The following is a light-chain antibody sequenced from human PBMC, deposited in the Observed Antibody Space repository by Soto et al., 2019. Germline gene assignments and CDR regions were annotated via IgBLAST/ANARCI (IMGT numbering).Light chain of an antibody. Sequence: DIVMTQSPDSLAVSLGERAAINCKSSQSVLYSSNNKNNLAWYQQKPGQPPKLLIYWASTRESGVPDRFSGSGSGTDFTLTISSLQAEDVAVYYCQQYYSSPLAFDGGTKVEIK. J-gene: IGKJ4*01. CDR3: QQYYSSPLA. CDR1: QSVLYSSNNKNN. V-gene: IGKV4-1*01. CDR2: WAS.